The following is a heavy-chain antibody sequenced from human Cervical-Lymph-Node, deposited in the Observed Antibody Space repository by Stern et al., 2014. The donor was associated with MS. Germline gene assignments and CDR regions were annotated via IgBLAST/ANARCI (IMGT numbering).Heavy chain of an antibody. Sequence: QVTLKESGPVLVKPTETLTLTCTVSGFSLSHVRMGVSWIRQPPGKALEWLAHIFSNDEKSNPTSLKGRLTISKAIPKSQVILTMTHMDPADTATYYWARMMQHLAGDAFDIGAQGTMVSVSS. V-gene: IGHV2-26*01. CDR3: ARMMQHLAGDAFDI. CDR1: GFSLSHVRMG. J-gene: IGHJ3*02. D-gene: IGHD6-13*01. CDR2: IFSNDEK.